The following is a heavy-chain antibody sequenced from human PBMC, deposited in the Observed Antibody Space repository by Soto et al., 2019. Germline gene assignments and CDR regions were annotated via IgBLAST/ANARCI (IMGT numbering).Heavy chain of an antibody. Sequence: SETLSLTCAVYGGSFSGHYWSWIRQPPGKGLEWIGEINHSGSTNYNPSLKSRFTISIDTSKNQFSLILSSVIAADTAVYYCARGGKSFGVVSDYNHYGMDVWGQGTTVTVSS. CDR3: ARGGKSFGVVSDYNHYGMDV. J-gene: IGHJ6*02. V-gene: IGHV4-34*01. D-gene: IGHD3-3*01. CDR1: GGSFSGHY. CDR2: INHSGST.